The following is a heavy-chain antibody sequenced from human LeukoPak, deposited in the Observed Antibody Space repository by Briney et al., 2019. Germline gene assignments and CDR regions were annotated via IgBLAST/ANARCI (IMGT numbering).Heavy chain of an antibody. Sequence: GASVKVSCKASGYTLTSYYMHWVRQAPGQGLEWMGIINPSGGSTSYAQKFQGRVIMTRDTSTRTVYMELSSLRSEDTAVYYCARGGVLFLEWLLYMDSWGQGTLVTVSS. V-gene: IGHV1-46*01. CDR3: ARGGVLFLEWLLYMDS. CDR2: INPSGGST. CDR1: GYTLTSYY. D-gene: IGHD3-3*01. J-gene: IGHJ4*02.